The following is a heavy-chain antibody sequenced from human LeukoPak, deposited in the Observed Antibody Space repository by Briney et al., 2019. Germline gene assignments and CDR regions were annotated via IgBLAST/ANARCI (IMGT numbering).Heavy chain of an antibody. CDR3: ARDPEYSYGYDHYYYGMDV. Sequence: PSETLSLTCTVSGXSISSYYWSWIRQSPGKGLEWIGYIYYSGSTNYNPSLKSRVTISVDTSKKQFSLKLNSVTAADTAVYYWARDPEYSYGYDHYYYGMDVWGQGTTVTVSS. D-gene: IGHD5-18*01. CDR1: GXSISSYY. V-gene: IGHV4-59*01. J-gene: IGHJ6*02. CDR2: IYYSGST.